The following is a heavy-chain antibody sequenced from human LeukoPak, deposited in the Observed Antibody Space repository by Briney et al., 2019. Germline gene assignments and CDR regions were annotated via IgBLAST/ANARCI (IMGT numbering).Heavy chain of an antibody. D-gene: IGHD1-26*01. J-gene: IGHJ6*02. CDR3: ARDRAGGSYVYYYYGMDV. V-gene: IGHV4-61*02. CDR2: IYTSGST. CDR1: GGSISSGSYY. Sequence: SQTLSLTCTVSGGSISSGSYYWSWIRQPARKGLEWIGRIYTSGSTNYNPSLKSRVTISVDTSKNQFSLKLSSVTAADTAVYYCARDRAGGSYVYYYYGMDVWGQGTTVTVSS.